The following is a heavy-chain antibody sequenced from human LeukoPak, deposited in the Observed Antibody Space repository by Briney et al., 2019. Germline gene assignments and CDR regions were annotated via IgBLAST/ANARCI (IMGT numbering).Heavy chain of an antibody. J-gene: IGHJ6*03. D-gene: IGHD2-8*01. Sequence: GGSLRLSCAASGFTFDDYAMHWVRQAPGKGLEWVSLISWDGGSTYYADSVKGRFTISRDNSKNSLYLQMNSLRAEDTALYYCAKQASGVSHYYMDVWGKGTTVTVSS. CDR3: AKQASGVSHYYMDV. V-gene: IGHV3-43D*03. CDR2: ISWDGGST. CDR1: GFTFDDYA.